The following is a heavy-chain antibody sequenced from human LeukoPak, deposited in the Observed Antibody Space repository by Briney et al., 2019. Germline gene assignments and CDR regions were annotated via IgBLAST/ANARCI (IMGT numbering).Heavy chain of an antibody. CDR3: ARARSPQYYDFWSGYPAVWFDP. Sequence: SVKVSCKASGGTFSSYAISWVRQDPGQGLEWMGGIIPIFGTANYAQQFQGRVTITADESTSTAYMELSSLRSDDTAVYSCARARSPQYYDFWSGYPAVWFDPWGQGTLVTVSS. D-gene: IGHD3-3*01. CDR2: IIPIFGTA. CDR1: GGTFSSYA. J-gene: IGHJ5*02. V-gene: IGHV1-69*01.